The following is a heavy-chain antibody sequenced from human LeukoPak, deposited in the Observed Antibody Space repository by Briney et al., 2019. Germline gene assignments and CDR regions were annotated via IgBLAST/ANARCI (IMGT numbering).Heavy chain of an antibody. CDR2: ISSSSSYI. D-gene: IGHD2-2*01. J-gene: IGHJ6*03. Sequence: GGSLRLSCAASGFTFSSYSMNWVRQAPGKGLEWVSSISSSSSYIYYADSVKGRFTISRDNAKNSLYLQMNSLRAEDTAVYYCARDSGYCSSTSCYHYYYYYMDVWGKGTTVTVS. V-gene: IGHV3-21*01. CDR3: ARDSGYCSSTSCYHYYYYYMDV. CDR1: GFTFSSYS.